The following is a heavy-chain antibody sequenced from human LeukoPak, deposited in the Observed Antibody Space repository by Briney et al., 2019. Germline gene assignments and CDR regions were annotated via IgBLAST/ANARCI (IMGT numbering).Heavy chain of an antibody. CDR2: IWYDGSNK. J-gene: IGHJ4*02. CDR1: GFTFSSYG. V-gene: IGHV3-33*01. CDR3: ARDGAYSYGYYFDY. Sequence: PGGSLRLSCAASGFTFSSYGMHWVRQAPGKGLEWVAAIWYDGSNKYYADSVKGRFTISRDNSKNTLYLQMNSLRAEDTAVYYCARDGAYSYGYYFDYWGQGTLVTVSS. D-gene: IGHD5-18*01.